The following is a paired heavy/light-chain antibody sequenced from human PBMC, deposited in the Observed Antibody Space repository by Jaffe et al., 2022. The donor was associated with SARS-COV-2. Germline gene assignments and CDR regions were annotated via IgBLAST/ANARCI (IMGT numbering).Heavy chain of an antibody. J-gene: IGHJ3*02. CDR2: ISGDGGST. D-gene: IGHD3-22*01. CDR3: AKGRLYYYDSSGYYLPDAFDI. Sequence: EVQLVESGGGVVQPGGSLRLSCAASGFTFDDYAMHWVRQAPGKGLEWVSLISGDGGSTYYADSVKGRFTISRDNSKNSLYLQMNSLRTEDTALYYCAKGRLYYYDSSGYYLPDAFDIWGQGTMVTVSS. CDR1: GFTFDDYA. V-gene: IGHV3-43*02.
Light chain of an antibody. CDR3: CSYAGSYLYV. Sequence: QSALTQPRSVSGSPGQSVTISCTGTSSDVGGYNYVSWYQQHPGKAPKLMIYDVSKRPSGVPDRFSGSKSGNTASLTISGLQAEDEADYYCCSYAGSYLYVFGTGTKVTVL. CDR2: DVS. V-gene: IGLV2-11*01. J-gene: IGLJ1*01. CDR1: SSDVGGYNY.